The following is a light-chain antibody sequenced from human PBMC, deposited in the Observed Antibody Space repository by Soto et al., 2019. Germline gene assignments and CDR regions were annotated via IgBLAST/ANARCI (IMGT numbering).Light chain of an antibody. V-gene: IGKV3-15*01. CDR2: GAS. Sequence: EIVMTQSPATVPVSPGEIVTLSCSASQSVSIDLAWYQQKPGQAPRLLIYGASTRATDIPPSFTGSRSGTEFTLTISSLQSEDIAVYYCQQYNKWPQTFGQGTKVDIK. J-gene: IGKJ1*01. CDR1: QSVSID. CDR3: QQYNKWPQT.